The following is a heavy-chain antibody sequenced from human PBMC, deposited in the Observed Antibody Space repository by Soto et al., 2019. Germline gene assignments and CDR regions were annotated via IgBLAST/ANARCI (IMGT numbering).Heavy chain of an antibody. CDR3: AKQTLGASYFDY. V-gene: IGHV3-30*18. Sequence: GGSLRLSCAASGFTFSSYGMHWVRQAPGKGLEWVAVISYDGSNKYYADSVKGRLTISRDNSKNTLYLQMNSLRAEDTAVYYCAKQTLGASYFDYWGQGTLVTVSS. D-gene: IGHD1-26*01. J-gene: IGHJ4*02. CDR2: ISYDGSNK. CDR1: GFTFSSYG.